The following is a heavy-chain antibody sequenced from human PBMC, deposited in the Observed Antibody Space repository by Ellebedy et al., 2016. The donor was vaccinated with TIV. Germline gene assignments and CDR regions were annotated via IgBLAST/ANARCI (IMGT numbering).Heavy chain of an antibody. CDR1: GRSFSGYP. CDR2: INHSGTT. Sequence: SETLSLTCDVYGRSFSGYPWNWIRQPPGAGLELIGEINHSGTTFYNPSLKSRVTISVDTSKNQFSLRLSSATAADTAVYYCASRGYNYGLNAFDIWGQGTMVTVSS. J-gene: IGHJ3*02. D-gene: IGHD5-18*01. V-gene: IGHV4-34*01. CDR3: ASRGYNYGLNAFDI.